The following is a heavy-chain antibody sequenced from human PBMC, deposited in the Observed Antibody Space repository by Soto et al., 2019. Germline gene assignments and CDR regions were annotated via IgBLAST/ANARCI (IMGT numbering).Heavy chain of an antibody. D-gene: IGHD6-13*01. CDR1: GGTFSSYA. CDR3: AREGIAPYYYYGMDV. Sequence: GASVKVSCKASGGTFSSYAISWVRQAPGQGLEWMGGIIPIFGTANYAQKFQGRDTITADESTSTAYMELSSLRSEDTAVYYCAREGIAPYYYYGMDVWGQGTTVTVSS. J-gene: IGHJ6*02. CDR2: IIPIFGTA. V-gene: IGHV1-69*13.